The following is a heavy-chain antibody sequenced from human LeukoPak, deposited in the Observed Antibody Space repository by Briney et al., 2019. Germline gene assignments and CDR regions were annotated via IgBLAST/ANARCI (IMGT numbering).Heavy chain of an antibody. CDR1: GDSISSDDYY. Sequence: SETLSLTCTVSGDSISSDDYYWSWIRQPAGKGLEWIGRFSASGNSNYNPSLKSRLTISVDTSKNQFSLKLNSVTAADTAVYYCARIYSSSWFLNWFDPWGQGTLVTVSS. CDR3: ARIYSSSWFLNWFDP. J-gene: IGHJ5*02. D-gene: IGHD6-13*01. CDR2: FSASGNS. V-gene: IGHV4-61*02.